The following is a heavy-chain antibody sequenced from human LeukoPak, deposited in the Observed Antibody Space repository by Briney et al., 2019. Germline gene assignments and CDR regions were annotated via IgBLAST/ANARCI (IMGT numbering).Heavy chain of an antibody. CDR1: GDSINSYY. CDR2: IYYSGST. V-gene: IGHV4-59*12. J-gene: IGHJ3*02. Sequence: SETLSLTCTVSGDSINSYYWSWIRQTPGKGLEWIGCIYYSGSTNYNPFLRSRVTISVDTSKNQFSLQLDSVTAADTAVYYCAKSNGYGLIDIWGQGTMVTVSS. D-gene: IGHD3-10*01. CDR3: AKSNGYGLIDI.